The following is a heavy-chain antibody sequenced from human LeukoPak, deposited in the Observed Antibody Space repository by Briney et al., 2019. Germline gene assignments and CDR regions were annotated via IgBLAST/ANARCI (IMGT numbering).Heavy chain of an antibody. V-gene: IGHV3-30*18. Sequence: RGSLRLSCAASGFTFSSYGMHWVRQAPGKGLEWVAVISYEGSNKYYADSVKGRFTISRDNSKNTLYLQMNSLRAEDTAVYYCAKVFGAAITMVRGVFDYWGQGTLVTVSS. D-gene: IGHD3-10*01. CDR1: GFTFSSYG. CDR2: ISYEGSNK. CDR3: AKVFGAAITMVRGVFDY. J-gene: IGHJ4*02.